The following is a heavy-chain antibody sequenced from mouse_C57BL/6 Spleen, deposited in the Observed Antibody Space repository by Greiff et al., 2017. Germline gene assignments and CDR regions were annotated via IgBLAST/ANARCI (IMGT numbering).Heavy chain of an antibody. Sequence: VQLQQPGAELVKPGASVKMSCKASGYTFTSYWITWVKQRPGQGLEWIGDIYPGSGSTNYNEKFKSKATLTVDTSSSTAYMQLSSLTSEDSAVYYCASHYSNPYYAMDYWGQGTSVTVSS. V-gene: IGHV1-55*01. D-gene: IGHD2-5*01. CDR1: GYTFTSYW. J-gene: IGHJ4*01. CDR3: ASHYSNPYYAMDY. CDR2: IYPGSGST.